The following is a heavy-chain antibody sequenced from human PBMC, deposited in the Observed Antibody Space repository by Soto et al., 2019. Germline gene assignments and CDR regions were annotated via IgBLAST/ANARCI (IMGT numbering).Heavy chain of an antibody. V-gene: IGHV1-24*01. CDR1: GNTLSELA. CDR2: FNSEDGET. Sequence: QVQLVQSGAEMKKPGASVKVSCKDSGNTLSELAMHWVRQAPGQGLEWMGGFNSEDGETIYAQKFQGRVTMTEDTSADTAYMEVSSLRSDDTAVYYCTTVKLRGLIIPYNWSDPWGQGTLVTVSS. CDR3: TTVKLRGLIIPYNWSDP. D-gene: IGHD3-10*01. J-gene: IGHJ5*02.